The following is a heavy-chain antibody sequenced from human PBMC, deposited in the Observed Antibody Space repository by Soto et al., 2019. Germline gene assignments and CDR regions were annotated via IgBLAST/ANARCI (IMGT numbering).Heavy chain of an antibody. CDR3: ARGGFARLWYFDL. D-gene: IGHD3-10*01. CDR2: ISATGGST. CDR1: EFTFSTYV. J-gene: IGHJ2*01. Sequence: GGSLRLSCEASEFTFSTYVMNWVRQAPGQGLEWVSSISATGGSTYYADSVKGRFTVSRDNSKNTLYMQMNSLRAEDTAVYYCARGGFARLWYFDLWGRGTLVTVSS. V-gene: IGHV3-23*01.